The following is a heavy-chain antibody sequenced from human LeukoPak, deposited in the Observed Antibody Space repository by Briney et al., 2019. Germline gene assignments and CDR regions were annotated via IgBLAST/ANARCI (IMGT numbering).Heavy chain of an antibody. J-gene: IGHJ4*02. CDR2: ISAYNGNT. CDR1: GYTFTSYG. Sequence: ASVKVSCKASGYTFTSYGISWVRQAPGQGLEWMGWISAYNGNTNYAQKLQGRVTMTTDTSTSTAYMELRSLRSDDTAVYYCARDLSRGTTVLALDYWGQGTLVTVSS. D-gene: IGHD4-17*01. CDR3: ARDLSRGTTVLALDY. V-gene: IGHV1-18*01.